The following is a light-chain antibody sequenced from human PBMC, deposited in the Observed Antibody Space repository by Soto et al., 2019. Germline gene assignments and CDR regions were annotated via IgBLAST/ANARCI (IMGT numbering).Light chain of an antibody. CDR3: LQALQSPPT. Sequence: DIVMTQSPLSLPVTPGEPASISCRSSQSLLHSNGYNYLDWYLQKTGQSPQLLIYLGSNRASWVPAGFSGSGSGTDFTLNISSVEAEDVGVYYCLQALQSPPTFGQGTKLEIK. V-gene: IGKV2-28*01. CDR2: LGS. CDR1: QSLLHSNGYNY. J-gene: IGKJ2*01.